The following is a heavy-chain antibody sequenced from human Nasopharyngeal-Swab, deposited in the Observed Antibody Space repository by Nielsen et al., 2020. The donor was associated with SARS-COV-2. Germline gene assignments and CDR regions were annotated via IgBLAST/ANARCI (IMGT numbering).Heavy chain of an antibody. CDR3: ARGRFFDY. CDR2: ISSSSSYI. J-gene: IGHJ4*02. V-gene: IGHV3-21*01. CDR1: GFTFSSYS. Sequence: GESLKISCAASGFTFSSYSMNWVRQAPGKGLEWVSSISSSSSYIYYADSVKGRFTISRDNAKNSLYLQMNSLRAEDTAVYYCARGRFFDYWGQGTLATVSS.